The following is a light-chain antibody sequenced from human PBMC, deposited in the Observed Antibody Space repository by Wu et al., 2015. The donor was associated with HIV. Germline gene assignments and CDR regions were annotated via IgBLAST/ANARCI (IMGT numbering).Light chain of an antibody. Sequence: EIVLTQSPGTLSLSPGERATLSCRASQNVPNNYLAWYQQKPGQAPRLLIYNAAGRATGIPDRFSGGGSGTDFTLTISRLEPEDFVVYYCQQYGSFKTFGQGTKVEIK. J-gene: IGKJ1*01. CDR1: QNVPNNY. V-gene: IGKV3-20*01. CDR2: NAA. CDR3: QQYGSFKT.